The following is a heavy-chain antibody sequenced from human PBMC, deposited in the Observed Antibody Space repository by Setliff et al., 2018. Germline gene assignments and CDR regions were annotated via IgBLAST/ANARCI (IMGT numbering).Heavy chain of an antibody. CDR3: ARGRHHDTLSGYIDF. CDR1: GFALNSYA. J-gene: IGHJ4*02. Sequence: GSLRLSCAASGFALNSYAMIWVRQAPGKGLEWVSVIYSGGRTTYYADSVEGRFTISRDSSKNTLYLQMNSLRVEDTAFYYCARGRHHDTLSGYIDFLGQGTLVTVSS. CDR2: IYSGGRTT. D-gene: IGHD3-9*01. V-gene: IGHV3-23*03.